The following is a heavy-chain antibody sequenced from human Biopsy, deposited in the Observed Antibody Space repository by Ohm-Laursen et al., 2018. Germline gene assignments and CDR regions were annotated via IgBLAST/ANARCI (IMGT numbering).Heavy chain of an antibody. CDR2: ISGSAGST. CDR1: GFPFHNYA. J-gene: IGHJ6*02. CDR3: AKINPSSIYYYYGMDV. Sequence: SLRLSCSASGFPFHNYAMNWARQAPRKGLEWVSAISGSAGSTNYADSVKGRFTISRDNSKNTLYLQLNSLRAEDTALYYCAKINPSSIYYYYGMDVWGQGTTATVSS. V-gene: IGHV3-23*01.